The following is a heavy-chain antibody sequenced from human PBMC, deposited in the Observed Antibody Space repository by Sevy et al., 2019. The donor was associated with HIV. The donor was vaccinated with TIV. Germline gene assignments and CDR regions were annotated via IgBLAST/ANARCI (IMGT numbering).Heavy chain of an antibody. D-gene: IGHD6-13*01. J-gene: IGHJ2*01. CDR1: GFTFNNYA. Sequence: GGSLRLSCAASGFTFNNYAMSWVRQAPGKGLEGKGLEWVSTISGGGGGTYYADSVRGRFTISRYNSKNKLYLQVNSLRVEDTAVYYCAKHYIHDIADGWYFDLWGRGTLVTVSS. V-gene: IGHV3-23*01. CDR3: AKHYIHDIADGWYFDL. CDR2: ISGGGGGT.